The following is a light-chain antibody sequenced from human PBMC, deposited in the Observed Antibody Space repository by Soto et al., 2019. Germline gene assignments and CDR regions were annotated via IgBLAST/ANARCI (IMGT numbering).Light chain of an antibody. CDR1: SSDVGGYNY. J-gene: IGLJ1*01. CDR3: CSYAGSLLYV. V-gene: IGLV2-11*01. CDR2: DVS. Sequence: QSVLTQPRSVSGSPGQSVTISCTGTSSDVGGYNYVSWYQQHPGKAPKLMIYDVSKRPSGVPDRFSGSKSGNTASLTISGLQAEDEADYYCCSYAGSLLYVFGTGTKLTVL.